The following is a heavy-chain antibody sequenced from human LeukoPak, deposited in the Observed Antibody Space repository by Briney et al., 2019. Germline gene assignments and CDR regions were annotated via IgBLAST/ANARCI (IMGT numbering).Heavy chain of an antibody. CDR3: ARGVVGAGGYFFEY. CDR2: IYYSGST. CDR1: GGSISSYY. Sequence: PSETLSLTCTVSGGSISSYYWSWIRQPPGKGLEWIGYIYYSGSTNYNPSLKSRVTISLDTSKNQFSLKLSSVTTADTAVYYCARGVVGAGGYFFEYWGQGTLVTVSS. D-gene: IGHD1-26*01. V-gene: IGHV4-59*01. J-gene: IGHJ4*02.